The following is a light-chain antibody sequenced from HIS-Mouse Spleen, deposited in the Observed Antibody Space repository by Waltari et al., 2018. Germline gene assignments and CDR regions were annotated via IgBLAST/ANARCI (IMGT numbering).Light chain of an antibody. CDR1: SSDVGGYNY. CDR2: DVS. V-gene: IGLV2-14*03. Sequence: QSALTQPASVSGSPGQSITISCTGTSSDVGGYNYVSWYQQHPGKAPKRMIYDVSNRPSGVSNRCSGSKSGNTASLTISGLQAEDEADYYCSSYTSSSNVVFGGGTKLTVL. CDR3: SSYTSSSNVV. J-gene: IGLJ2*01.